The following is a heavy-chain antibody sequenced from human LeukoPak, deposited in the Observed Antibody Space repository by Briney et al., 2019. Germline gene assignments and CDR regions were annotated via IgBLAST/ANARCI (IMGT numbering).Heavy chain of an antibody. V-gene: IGHV3-21*01. D-gene: IGHD5-18*01. J-gene: IGHJ4*02. CDR3: ARDSGYTYDFALFDY. CDR2: ISSSTFYI. Sequence: GGSLRLSCAASGFTLSSYTMNWVRQAPGKGLEWVSSISSSTFYINYADSVKGRFTISRDNAKKSLYLQMNSLRAEDTAVYYCARDSGYTYDFALFDYWGQGVLVTVSS. CDR1: GFTLSSYT.